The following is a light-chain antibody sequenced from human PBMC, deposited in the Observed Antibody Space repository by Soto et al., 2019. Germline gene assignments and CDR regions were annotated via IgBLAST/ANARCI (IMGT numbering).Light chain of an antibody. J-gene: IGLJ1*01. CDR1: SSNIGSTF. Sequence: QSVLTQPPSASGTPGQRVTISCSGSSSNIGSTFVSWYQQLPGTAPKLLMYRNNQRPSGVPDRFSGSKSGTSASLAISGLRSEDEADYYCSAYTSSSTPYVFGSGTKLTVL. V-gene: IGLV1-47*01. CDR2: RNN. CDR3: SAYTSSSTPYV.